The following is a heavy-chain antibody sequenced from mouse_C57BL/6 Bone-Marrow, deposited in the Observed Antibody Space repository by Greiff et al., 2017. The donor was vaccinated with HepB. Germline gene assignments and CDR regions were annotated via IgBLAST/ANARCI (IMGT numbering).Heavy chain of an antibody. Sequence: VQLQQSGTVLARPGASVKMSCKTSGYTFTSYWMHWVKQRPGQGLEWIGAIYPGNSDTSYNQKFKGKAKLTAVTSASTAYMELSSLTNEDSAVYYGTRRFYYDGSSHWYFEVWGTGTTVTVSS. V-gene: IGHV1-5*01. CDR2: IYPGNSDT. CDR3: TRRFYYDGSSHWYFEV. CDR1: GYTFTSYW. D-gene: IGHD1-1*01. J-gene: IGHJ1*03.